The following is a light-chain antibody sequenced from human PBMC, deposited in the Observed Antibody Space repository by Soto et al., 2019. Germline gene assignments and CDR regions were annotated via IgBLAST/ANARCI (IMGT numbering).Light chain of an antibody. Sequence: EIVLTQSPGTLSLSPGERATLSCRASQSVTSSSLAWYQHNPGQAPRLLIYGTSSRATGIPDRFSGSGSGTDFTLTISRLEPEDFAVYYCHHYGTSPPYTFGQGTRLESK. CDR3: HHYGTSPPYT. CDR1: QSVTSSS. J-gene: IGKJ2*01. V-gene: IGKV3-20*01. CDR2: GTS.